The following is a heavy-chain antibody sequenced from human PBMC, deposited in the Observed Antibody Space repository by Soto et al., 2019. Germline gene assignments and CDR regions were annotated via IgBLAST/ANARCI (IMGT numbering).Heavy chain of an antibody. J-gene: IGHJ6*02. V-gene: IGHV4-39*01. CDR3: ARRHYYYYGMDV. Sequence: SETLSVTCTVSGGSISSSSYYWGWIRQPPGKGLEWIGSIYYSGSTYYNPSLKSRVTISVDTSKNQFSLKLSSVTAADTAVYYCARRHYYYYGMDVWGQGTTVT. CDR2: IYYSGST. CDR1: GGSISSSSYY.